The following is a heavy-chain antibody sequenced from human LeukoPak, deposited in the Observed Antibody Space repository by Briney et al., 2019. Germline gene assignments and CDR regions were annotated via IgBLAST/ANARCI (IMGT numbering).Heavy chain of an antibody. Sequence: SETLSLTCTVSGGSISSYYWSWIRQPAGKGLEWIGRIYTSGSTNYNPSLKSRVTISIDTSKNQVSLKLTSVTAADTAVYYCARDGITSLLNWFDPWGQGILVTVSS. J-gene: IGHJ5*02. V-gene: IGHV4-4*07. CDR1: GGSISSYY. D-gene: IGHD3-16*01. CDR3: ARDGITSLLNWFDP. CDR2: IYTSGST.